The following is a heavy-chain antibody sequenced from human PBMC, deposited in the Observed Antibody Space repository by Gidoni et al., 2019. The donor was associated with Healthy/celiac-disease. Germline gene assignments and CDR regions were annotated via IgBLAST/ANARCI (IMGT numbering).Heavy chain of an antibody. CDR1: GFTFSSYG. CDR3: AKLGVDYGGNSDAFDI. Sequence: QVQLVESGGGVVQPGRSLRLSCAASGFTFSSYGMHWVRQAPGKGLECVAVISYDGSNKYYADSVKGRFTISRDNSKNTLYLQMNSLRAEDTAVYYCAKLGVDYGGNSDAFDIWGQGTMVTVSS. V-gene: IGHV3-30*18. J-gene: IGHJ3*02. CDR2: ISYDGSNK. D-gene: IGHD4-17*01.